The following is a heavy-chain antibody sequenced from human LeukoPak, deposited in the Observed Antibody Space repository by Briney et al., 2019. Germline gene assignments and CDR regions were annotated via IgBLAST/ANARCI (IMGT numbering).Heavy chain of an antibody. D-gene: IGHD3-10*01. CDR1: GFTFSDYY. Sequence: GGSLRLSCAASGFTFSDYYMSWIRQAPGTGLEWVSYISSSGSTIYYADSVKGRFTISRDNAKNSLYLQMNSLRAEDTAVYYCARSYYYGSGSYDYYYGMDVWGQGTTVTVSS. J-gene: IGHJ6*02. V-gene: IGHV3-11*01. CDR3: ARSYYYGSGSYDYYYGMDV. CDR2: ISSSGSTI.